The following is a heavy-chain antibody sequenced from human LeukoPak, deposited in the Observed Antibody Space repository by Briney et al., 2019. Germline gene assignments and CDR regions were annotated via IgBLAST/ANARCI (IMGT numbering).Heavy chain of an antibody. CDR2: ISGGGGGA. CDR1: GHPYRLLD. Sequence: GGSLRLFCAASGHPYRLLDMRCVRQAPGKGLEWVSVISGGGGGAYYADSLKGRFTISRDNAKNTLYLQMNSLRADDTAVYYCAKDRWGGDGDLGDMDVWGQGTTVTVSS. D-gene: IGHD4-17*01. J-gene: IGHJ6*02. V-gene: IGHV3-23*01. CDR3: AKDRWGGDGDLGDMDV.